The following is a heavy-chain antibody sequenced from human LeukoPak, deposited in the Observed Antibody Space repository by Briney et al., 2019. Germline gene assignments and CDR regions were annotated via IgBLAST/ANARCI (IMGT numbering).Heavy chain of an antibody. CDR1: GYSFSIYG. J-gene: IGHJ6*03. CDR3: ARVTMITRGYYYYYMYV. D-gene: IGHD3-22*01. Sequence: GASVKVSCKASGYSFSIYGLSWVRQAPGQGLEWVGWINTYTGSPTYAQGFARRFVFSLDTSVSTAYLQISSLKAEDTAVYYCARVTMITRGYYYYYMYVWGKGTTVTVSS. V-gene: IGHV7-4-1*02. CDR2: INTYTGSP.